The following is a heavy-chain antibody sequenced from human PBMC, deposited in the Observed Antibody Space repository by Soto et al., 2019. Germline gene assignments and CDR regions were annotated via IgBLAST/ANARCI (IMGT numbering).Heavy chain of an antibody. V-gene: IGHV4-59*01. Sequence: QVQLQESGPGLVKPSETLSLTCTVSGGSISSYYWSWIRQPPGKGLEWLGYIYYSGSTNYNPSFKGRVTIAVDTSKSQFALKLSSVPAAGTAVYDCARRYGSAFDIWGQGTMVTVSS. CDR1: GGSISSYY. CDR3: ARRYGSAFDI. CDR2: IYYSGST. J-gene: IGHJ3*02. D-gene: IGHD3-10*01.